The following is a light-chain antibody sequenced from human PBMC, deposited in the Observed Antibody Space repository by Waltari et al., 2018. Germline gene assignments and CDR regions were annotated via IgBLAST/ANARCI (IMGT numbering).Light chain of an antibody. V-gene: IGLV7-46*01. Sequence: QAVVTQEPSLTVSPGGTVTPTCGPSTGAVSSGHHPYWLQQKPGQPPRILIYDINNSRPWTPARLSGSLRGDKVALTLSGAQPEDEADYYCLLFYSGVRLFGGGTKLTVL. CDR3: LLFYSGVRL. J-gene: IGLJ2*01. CDR1: TGAVSSGHH. CDR2: DIN.